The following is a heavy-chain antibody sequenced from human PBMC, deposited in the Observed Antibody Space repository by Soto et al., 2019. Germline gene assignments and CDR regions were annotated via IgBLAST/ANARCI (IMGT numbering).Heavy chain of an antibody. CDR2: INPNRGDT. V-gene: IGHV1-2*02. Sequence: KASGYIFTGYYMHWVLQAPGQWLEWMGWINPNRGDTNYAQKFQGRVTMTRDTSISTAYIELSRLTSDDRAVYYRARGSLGCFRIGWQVGDCCASEGWGKAPTVT. D-gene: IGHD2-21*02. J-gene: IGHJ6*03. CDR3: ARGSLGCFRIGWQVGDCCASEG. CDR1: GYIFTGYY.